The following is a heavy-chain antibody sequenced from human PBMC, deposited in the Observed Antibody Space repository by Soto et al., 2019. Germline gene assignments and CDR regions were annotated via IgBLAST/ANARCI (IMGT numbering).Heavy chain of an antibody. CDR1: GFTFSTYP. V-gene: IGHV3-23*01. CDR3: AKGSTVTTLNY. J-gene: IGHJ4*02. CDR2: ISGSLGST. D-gene: IGHD4-17*01. Sequence: QTGGSLGPSVPPSGFTFSTYPMSGFPQAPGKGLEWVSDISGSLGSTYYADSVKGRFTISRDNSKNTLYLQMNSLRAEDTAVYYCAKGSTVTTLNYWGQGTLVTVSS.